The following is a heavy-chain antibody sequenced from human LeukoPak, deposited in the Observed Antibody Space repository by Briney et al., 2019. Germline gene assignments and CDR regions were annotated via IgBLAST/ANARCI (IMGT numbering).Heavy chain of an antibody. V-gene: IGHV1-69*06. CDR1: GGTFITYG. D-gene: IGHD1-1*01. CDR3: ARDNFGDFAPGAFDM. J-gene: IGHJ3*02. Sequence: GASVKVSCKASGGTFITYGISWVRQAPGQRLEWMGRIIPLFGTTDYAEKFQGTVTITADKSTNTAYMELSSLSSEDTATYYCARDNFGDFAPGAFDMWGQGTMVTVSS. CDR2: IIPLFGTT.